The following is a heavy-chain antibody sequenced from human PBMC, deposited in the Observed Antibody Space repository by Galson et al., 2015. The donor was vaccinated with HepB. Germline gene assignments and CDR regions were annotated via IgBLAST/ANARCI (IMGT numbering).Heavy chain of an antibody. CDR2: ILYDGSKK. CDR1: GFTFSSYA. Sequence: SLRLSCAASGFTFSSYAMHWVRQAPGKGLEWVALILYDGSKKYYADSVKGRFTISRDNSKNTLYLRVNSLRADDTAVYYCARADTIHQIFDYWGQGTLVTVSS. V-gene: IGHV3-30-3*01. J-gene: IGHJ4*02. D-gene: IGHD3-3*01. CDR3: ARADTIHQIFDY.